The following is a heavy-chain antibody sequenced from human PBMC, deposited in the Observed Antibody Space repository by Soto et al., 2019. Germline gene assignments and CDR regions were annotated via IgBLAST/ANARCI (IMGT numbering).Heavy chain of an antibody. CDR1: GFTFTTYA. V-gene: IGHV3-23*01. Sequence: EEQLLESGGGLVQPGGSLRLSCAASGFTFTTYAMTWVRQAPGRGLEWVSGSSASGADTYYADSVKGRFTVSRDNSKNTLYLQMSSLRADDTAIYYCAKEGPYDHGDYRVYDYGVDVWGRGTTVTVSS. CDR3: AKEGPYDHGDYRVYDYGVDV. J-gene: IGHJ6*02. D-gene: IGHD4-17*01. CDR2: SSASGADT.